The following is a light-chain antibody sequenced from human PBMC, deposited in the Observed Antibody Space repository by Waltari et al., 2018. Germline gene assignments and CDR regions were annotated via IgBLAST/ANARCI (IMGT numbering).Light chain of an antibody. Sequence: QSALTQPASVSGSPGQSITISCTGTSSDLGFYDYVPWYQQLPGKAPTLLIYHVTNRPSGVSDRFSASKSGNAASLTISGLQGEDEADYYCSSFSRRANIVFGTGTKVTVL. CDR2: HVT. CDR3: SSFSRRANIV. J-gene: IGLJ1*01. CDR1: SSDLGFYDY. V-gene: IGLV2-14*03.